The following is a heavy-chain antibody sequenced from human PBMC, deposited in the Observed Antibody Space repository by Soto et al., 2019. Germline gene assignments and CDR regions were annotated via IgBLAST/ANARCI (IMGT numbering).Heavy chain of an antibody. Sequence: QVQLVQSGAEVKKPGASVKVSCKASGYTFTSFGISWVRQAPGQVLEWMGWISAYNGNTNYAQKLQGRVTMTTDKSTSTAYMELRSLRSDDTAVYYCARPEMATNKGGFDYWGQGTLVTVSS. CDR1: GYTFTSFG. J-gene: IGHJ4*02. CDR2: ISAYNGNT. D-gene: IGHD5-12*01. CDR3: ARPEMATNKGGFDY. V-gene: IGHV1-18*01.